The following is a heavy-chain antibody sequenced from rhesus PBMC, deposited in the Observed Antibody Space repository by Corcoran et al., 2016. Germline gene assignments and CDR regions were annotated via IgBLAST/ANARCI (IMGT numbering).Heavy chain of an antibody. CDR3: ARRRLDIDY. J-gene: IGHJ4*01. V-gene: IGHV4-169*01. CDR1: GGSISSSY. CDR2: IYGSGSST. Sequence: QLQLQESGPGLVKPSETLSVTCAVSGGSISSSYWSWIGQAPGKGLEWIGYIYGSGSSTNDNPSLKSRVTLSVDTSKDQLSLKLSSVTTADTAVYYCARRRLDIDYWGQGVLVTVSS. D-gene: IGHD5-24*01.